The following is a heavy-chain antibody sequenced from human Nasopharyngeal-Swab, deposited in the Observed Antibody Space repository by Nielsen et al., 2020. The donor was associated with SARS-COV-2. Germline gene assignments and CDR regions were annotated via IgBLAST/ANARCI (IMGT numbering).Heavy chain of an antibody. CDR3: ARPLAAAGTGCDY. Sequence: WIRQPPGKGLEWVALIFGDGGDKYYADSVKGRFTISRDNSKNTLYLQMNSLRAEDTAVYYCARPLAAAGTGCDYWGQGTLVTVS. CDR2: IFGDGGDK. V-gene: IGHV3-30-3*01. J-gene: IGHJ4*02. D-gene: IGHD6-13*01.